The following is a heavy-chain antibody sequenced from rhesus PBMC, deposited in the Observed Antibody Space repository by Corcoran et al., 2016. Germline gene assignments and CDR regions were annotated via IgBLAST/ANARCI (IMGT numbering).Heavy chain of an antibody. Sequence: QLQLQESGPGLVKHSETLSLTCAVSGGSISSNYWSWIRQIPGQGLGWVGRIFGSGGMTDYNPSHRIRVTSATDMSKNQFSLKLTSLTAADMAVYYCASLSSNWGDYYVAYFDSWGQGVLVTVSS. J-gene: IGHJ4*01. D-gene: IGHD3-34*01. CDR1: GGSISSNY. V-gene: IGHV4-173*01. CDR2: IFGSGGMT. CDR3: ASLSSNWGDYYVAYFDS.